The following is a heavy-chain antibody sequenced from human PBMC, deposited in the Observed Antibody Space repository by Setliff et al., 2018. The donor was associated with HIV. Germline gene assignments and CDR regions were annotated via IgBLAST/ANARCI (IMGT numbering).Heavy chain of an antibody. J-gene: IGHJ4*02. Sequence: PSETLSLTCTVSGASISSSSYYWGWIRQPPGKGLEWIGSIYYSGSTYYNPSLKSRVTISVDTSKNQFSLKLSSVTAADPAVYYCASTGYSSAWSFDYWGQGTLVTVSS. V-gene: IGHV4-39*07. CDR1: GASISSSSYY. D-gene: IGHD6-19*01. CDR3: ASTGYSSAWSFDY. CDR2: IYYSGST.